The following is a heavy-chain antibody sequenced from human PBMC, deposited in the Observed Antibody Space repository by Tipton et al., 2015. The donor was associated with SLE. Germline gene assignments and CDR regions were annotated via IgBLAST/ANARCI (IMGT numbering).Heavy chain of an antibody. V-gene: IGHV4-39*07. Sequence: GLVKPSETLSLTCTVSGGSISSYYWDWIRQPPGKGLEWLGSIYSSGGTYYNPSLKSRVTISVDTSKNQFSLRLTSVTAADTAMYYCARDSAVNFWYFDLWGRGTLVTVSS. CDR1: GGSISSYY. CDR2: IYSSGGT. CDR3: ARDSAVNFWYFDL. J-gene: IGHJ2*01.